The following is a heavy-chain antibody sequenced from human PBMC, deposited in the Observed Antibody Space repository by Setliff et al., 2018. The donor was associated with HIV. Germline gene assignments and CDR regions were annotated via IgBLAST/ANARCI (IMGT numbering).Heavy chain of an antibody. D-gene: IGHD3-22*01. CDR2: IYTGGTA. V-gene: IGHV3-53*01. CDR3: ARGPTFYYDGSGSDC. CDR1: GFAISGTY. J-gene: IGHJ4*02. Sequence: GGSLRLSCAASGFAISGTYMTWVRQAPGKGLEWVSVIYTGGTAFYADSVMGRFTISRDNAKNTLYLQMNSLRAEDTAVYYCARGPTFYYDGSGSDCWGQGTLVTVSS.